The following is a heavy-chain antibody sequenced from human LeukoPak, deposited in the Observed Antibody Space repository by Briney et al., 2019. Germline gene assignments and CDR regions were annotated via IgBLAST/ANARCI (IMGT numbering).Heavy chain of an antibody. CDR2: ISSSSAYI. Sequence: GGSLRLSCAVSGFIFSSYSMNGVRQAPGKGLEWVSSISSSSAYIYYADSVKGRFTISRDNAKNSVYLQMNSLRAEDTAVYYCAGLSRNYGNDAFDVWGQGTMVTLSS. D-gene: IGHD1-7*01. J-gene: IGHJ3*01. CDR1: GFIFSSYS. V-gene: IGHV3-21*01. CDR3: AGLSRNYGNDAFDV.